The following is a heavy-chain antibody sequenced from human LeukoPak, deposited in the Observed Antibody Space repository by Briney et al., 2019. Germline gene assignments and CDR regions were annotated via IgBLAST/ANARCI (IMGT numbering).Heavy chain of an antibody. V-gene: IGHV4-59*01. Sequence: SETLSLTXTVAGGSISSYYWSWIRQPQGKGMEWIGYIYYSGSTNYNPSLKSRVTISVDTSKNHFSLKLSSVTAADTAVYYCARAQGYCCSTSCYAIRRFDYWGQGTLVTVSS. CDR1: GGSISSYY. CDR3: ARAQGYCCSTSCYAIRRFDY. J-gene: IGHJ4*02. CDR2: IYYSGST. D-gene: IGHD2-2*01.